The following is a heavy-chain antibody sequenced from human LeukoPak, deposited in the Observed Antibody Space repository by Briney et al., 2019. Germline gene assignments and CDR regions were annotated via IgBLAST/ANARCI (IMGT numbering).Heavy chain of an antibody. CDR1: GFTFSSYS. V-gene: IGHV3-48*01. D-gene: IGHD4/OR15-4a*01. CDR2: ISSSSSTI. J-gene: IGHJ4*02. Sequence: GGSLRLSCAASGFTFSSYSMNWVRQAPGKGLEWVSYISSSSSTIYYADSVKGRFTISRDNSKNTLYLQMNSLRAEDTAVYYCARRAGAYSHPYDYWGQGTLVTVSS. CDR3: ARRAGAYSHPYDY.